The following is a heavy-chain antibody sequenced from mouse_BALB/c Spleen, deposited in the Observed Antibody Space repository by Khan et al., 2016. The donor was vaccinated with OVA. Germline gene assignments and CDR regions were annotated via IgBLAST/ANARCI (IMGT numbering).Heavy chain of an antibody. Sequence: EVELVASGGGLVKPGGSLKLSCAASGFTFSNYGVSWVRQTPEKRLEWVASISSGDTTYYPDSVKGRFTISRDNARNILYLQMSSLRSEDTAMYYCARDCWFAYWGQGTLVTVSA. CDR2: ISSGDTT. J-gene: IGHJ3*01. V-gene: IGHV5-6-5*01. CDR1: GFTFSNYG. CDR3: ARDCWFAY.